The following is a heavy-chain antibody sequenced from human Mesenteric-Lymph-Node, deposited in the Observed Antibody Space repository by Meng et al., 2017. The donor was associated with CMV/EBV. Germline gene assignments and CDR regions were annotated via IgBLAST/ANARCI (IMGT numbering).Heavy chain of an antibody. D-gene: IGHD6-6*01. Sequence: GGSLRLSCAASGFTVGNNYMNWVRQAPGKGLEWISALYPGGNTYYADSRFTISRDNSKNTLYLQMNNLRAEDTAVYYCAKGYSSGGDYWGQGTLVTVSS. V-gene: IGHV3-53*01. J-gene: IGHJ4*02. CDR1: GFTVGNNY. CDR3: AKGYSSGGDY. CDR2: LYPGGNT.